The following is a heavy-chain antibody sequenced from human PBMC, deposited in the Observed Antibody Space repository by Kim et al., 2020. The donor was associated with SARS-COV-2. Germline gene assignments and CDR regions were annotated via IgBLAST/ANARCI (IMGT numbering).Heavy chain of an antibody. Sequence: QKCQGRVTITSDTSASTAYMELSSLRSEDTAVYYCARQTVTAFGELTLDYWGQGPLVTVSS. D-gene: IGHD3-10*01. J-gene: IGHJ4*02. V-gene: IGHV1-3*01. CDR3: ARQTVTAFGELTLDY.